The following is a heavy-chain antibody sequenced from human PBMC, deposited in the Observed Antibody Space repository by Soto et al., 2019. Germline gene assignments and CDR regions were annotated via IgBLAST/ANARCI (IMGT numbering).Heavy chain of an antibody. CDR3: ARTYYYGSGSQYYYYYGMDV. D-gene: IGHD3-10*01. CDR2: IYPGDSDT. Sequence: HGESLKISCKGSGYSFTSYWIGWVRQMPGKGLEWMGIIYPGDSDTRYSPSFQGQVTISADKSISTAYLQWSSLKASDTAMYYCARTYYYGSGSQYYYYYGMDVWGQGTTVTVSS. J-gene: IGHJ6*02. CDR1: GYSFTSYW. V-gene: IGHV5-51*01.